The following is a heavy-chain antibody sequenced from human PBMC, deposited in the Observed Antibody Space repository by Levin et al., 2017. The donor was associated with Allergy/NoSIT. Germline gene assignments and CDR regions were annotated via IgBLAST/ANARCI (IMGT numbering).Heavy chain of an antibody. V-gene: IGHV3-21*01. J-gene: IGHJ3*02. CDR1: GFTFSSYS. D-gene: IGHD3-10*01. CDR2: ISSSSSYI. Sequence: GGSLRLSCAASGFTFSSYSMNWVRQAPGKGLEWVSSISSSSSYIYYADSVKGRFTISRDNAKNSLYLQMNSLRAEDTAVYYCARDRRITMVRGVPLGAHAFDIWGQGTMVTVSS. CDR3: ARDRRITMVRGVPLGAHAFDI.